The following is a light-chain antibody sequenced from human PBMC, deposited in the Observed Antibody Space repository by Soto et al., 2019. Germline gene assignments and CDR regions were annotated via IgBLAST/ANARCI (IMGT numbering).Light chain of an antibody. CDR3: QQHGTSRWT. V-gene: IGKV3-20*01. Sequence: EIVLTQSPGTLSLSPGERATLSCRASQSVDSTYLAWYQQRPGQAPRLLTYAASNRATGIPDRFSGSGSGTDFILTISRLEPEYFAVYYCQQHGTSRWTFGQGTKVDIK. CDR2: AAS. J-gene: IGKJ1*01. CDR1: QSVDSTY.